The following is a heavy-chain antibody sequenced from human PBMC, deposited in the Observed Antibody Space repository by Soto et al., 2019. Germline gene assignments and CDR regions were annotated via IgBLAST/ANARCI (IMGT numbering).Heavy chain of an antibody. CDR3: ASSRSIAAAGTDAFDI. J-gene: IGHJ3*02. CDR1: GGTFSSYA. Sequence: GASVKVSCKASGGTFSSYAISWARHAPGQGLEWMGGIIPIFGTANYAQKFQGRVTITADESTSTAYMELSSLRSEDTAVYYCASSRSIAAAGTDAFDIWGQGTMVTVSS. V-gene: IGHV1-69*13. CDR2: IIPIFGTA. D-gene: IGHD6-13*01.